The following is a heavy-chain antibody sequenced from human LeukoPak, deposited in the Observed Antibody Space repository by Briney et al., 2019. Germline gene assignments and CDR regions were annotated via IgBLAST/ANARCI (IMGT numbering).Heavy chain of an antibody. J-gene: IGHJ4*02. CDR2: ISGSGGST. V-gene: IGHV3-23*01. CDR3: AKDWGGVIIMRADY. D-gene: IGHD3-10*01. CDR1: GFTFSSYA. Sequence: PGGSLRLSCAASGFTFSSYAVSWVRQAPGKGLEWVSAISGSGGSTYYADSVKGRFTISRDNSKNTLYLQMNSLRAEDTAVYYCAKDWGGVIIMRADYWGQGTLVTVSS.